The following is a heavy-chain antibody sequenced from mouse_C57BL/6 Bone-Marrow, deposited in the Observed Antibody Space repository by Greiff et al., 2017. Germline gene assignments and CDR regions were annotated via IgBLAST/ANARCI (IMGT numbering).Heavy chain of an antibody. D-gene: IGHD2-5*01. CDR3: AKDYSNYVAMDY. CDR2: IWRGGST. J-gene: IGHJ4*01. V-gene: IGHV2-5*01. CDR1: GFSLTSYG. Sequence: VMLVESGPGLVQPSQSLSITCTVSGFSLTSYGVHWVRQSPGKGLELLGVIWRGGSTDYNAAFMSRLSITNDNSKSQVFFKMNSLQADDTAIYYCAKDYSNYVAMDYWGQGTSVTVSS.